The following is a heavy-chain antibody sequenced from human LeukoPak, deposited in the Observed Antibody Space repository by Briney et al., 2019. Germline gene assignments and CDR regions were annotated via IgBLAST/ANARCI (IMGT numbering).Heavy chain of an antibody. J-gene: IGHJ6*03. Sequence: SETLSLTCAVYGGSFSGYYWSWIRQPPGKGLEWIGEISQSGSPNYNPSLKSRVTISVDTSKNQFSLKLSSVTAADTAVYYCARAGGEDYSNYLPFCYMDVWGKGTTVTISS. CDR3: ARAGGEDYSNYLPFCYMDV. D-gene: IGHD4-11*01. V-gene: IGHV4-34*01. CDR1: GGSFSGYY. CDR2: ISQSGSP.